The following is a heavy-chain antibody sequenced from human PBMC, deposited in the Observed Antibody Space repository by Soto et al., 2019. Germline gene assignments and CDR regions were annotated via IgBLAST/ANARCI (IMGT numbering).Heavy chain of an antibody. V-gene: IGHV6-1*01. D-gene: IGHD3-16*01. CDR1: GDSVSGNSAA. CDR3: AREFPYYVSSDSYLDY. Sequence: SQTLSLTCAISGDSVSGNSAAWNWIRQSPSRGLEWLGRTYYRSRWYNDYAVSVKSRITVTPDASKNQFSLHLNSVTPEDTAVYYFAREFPYYVSSDSYLDYWGQGALVTVPS. J-gene: IGHJ4*02. CDR2: TYYRSRWYN.